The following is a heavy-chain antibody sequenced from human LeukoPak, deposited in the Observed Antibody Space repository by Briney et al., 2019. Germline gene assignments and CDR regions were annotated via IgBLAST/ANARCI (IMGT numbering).Heavy chain of an antibody. V-gene: IGHV3-53*01. J-gene: IGHJ5*02. CDR1: GFTVSSNY. CDR3: AKETDAYGDWFDP. D-gene: IGHD2-21*01. CDR2: IYSGGST. Sequence: GGSLRLSCAASGFTVSSNYMSWVRQAPGKGLEWVSVIYSGGSTYYADSVKGRFTISRGNPKNTLYLQMNSLRAEDTAVYYCAKETDAYGDWFDPWGQGTLVTVSA.